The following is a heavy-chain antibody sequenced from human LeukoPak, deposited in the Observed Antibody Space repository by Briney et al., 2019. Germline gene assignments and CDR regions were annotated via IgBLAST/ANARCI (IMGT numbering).Heavy chain of an antibody. CDR1: GLTLSGYW. CDR2: INGDASST. Sequence: GGSLRLSCAASGLTLSGYWMHWVRQAPGKGLVWVSRINGDASSTSYADSVKGRFTISRDNSKNTLYLQMNSLRAEDTAVYYCARAYGMDVWGQGTTVTVSS. J-gene: IGHJ6*02. V-gene: IGHV3-74*01. CDR3: ARAYGMDV.